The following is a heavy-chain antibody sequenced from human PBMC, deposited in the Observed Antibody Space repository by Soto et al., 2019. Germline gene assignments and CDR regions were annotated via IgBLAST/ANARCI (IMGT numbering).Heavy chain of an antibody. J-gene: IGHJ3*02. Sequence: GGSLRLSCAASGFTFSSYAMSWVRQAPGKGLEWVSAISGSGGSTYYADSVKGRFTISRDNSKNTLYLQMNSLRAEDTAVYYCAKGTSLYSVVVPDAHSHAFDMWGQGTMVTVSS. CDR3: AKGTSLYSVVVPDAHSHAFDM. D-gene: IGHD2-2*01. CDR2: ISGSGGST. V-gene: IGHV3-23*01. CDR1: GFTFSSYA.